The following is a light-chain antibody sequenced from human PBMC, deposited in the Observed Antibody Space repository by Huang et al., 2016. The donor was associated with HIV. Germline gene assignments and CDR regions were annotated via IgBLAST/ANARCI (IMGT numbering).Light chain of an antibody. J-gene: IGKJ4*01. CDR2: WAS. Sequence: IVVTQSPDSLAVSLGERAAINCKSSQSLLYSSNINNYLAWYQQKPGQSPALLIYWASTRAPGVPDRCNGSGSGTDFTLTINSLQTEDVALYYCQQYFSTPLTFGGGTKVDIK. CDR3: QQYFSTPLT. V-gene: IGKV4-1*01. CDR1: QSLLYSSNINNY.